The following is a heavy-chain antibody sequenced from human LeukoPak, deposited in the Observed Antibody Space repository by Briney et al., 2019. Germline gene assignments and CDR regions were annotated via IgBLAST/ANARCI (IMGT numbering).Heavy chain of an antibody. CDR3: ARGALWFGEFDI. CDR2: INPNSGGT. CDR1: GGTFSSYA. V-gene: IGHV1-2*02. Sequence: GASVKVSCKASGGTFSSYAISWVRQAPGQGLEWMGWINPNSGGTNYAQKFQGRVTMTRDTSISTAYMELSRLRSDDTAVYYCARGALWFGEFDIWGQGTMVTVSS. J-gene: IGHJ3*02. D-gene: IGHD3-10*01.